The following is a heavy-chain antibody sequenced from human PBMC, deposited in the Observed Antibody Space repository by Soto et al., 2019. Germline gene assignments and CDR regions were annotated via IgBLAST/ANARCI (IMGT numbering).Heavy chain of an antibody. D-gene: IGHD6-6*01. CDR3: AILPYSSSFGY. CDR1: GFTFSSYG. CDR2: ISYDGSNK. J-gene: IGHJ4*02. V-gene: IGHV3-30*03. Sequence: QVQLVESGGGVVQPGRSLRLSCAASGFTFSSYGMHWVSQAPGKGLEWVAVISYDGSNKYYADSVKGRFAISRDNSENTLYLQMNSLRAEDAAVYYCAILPYSSSFGYWGQGTLVTVSS.